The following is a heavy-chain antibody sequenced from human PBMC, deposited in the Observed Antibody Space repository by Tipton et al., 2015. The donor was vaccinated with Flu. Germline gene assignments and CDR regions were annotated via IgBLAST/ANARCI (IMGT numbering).Heavy chain of an antibody. Sequence: TLSLTCTVSGGSLSSFYWTWIRQPAGKGLEYIGRIYSSGSTNYNPSFKSRVSMSVDTSKTQFSLDLSSVTAADTAMYYCARGSGSGTHVMFDYSGQGTLVTVSS. J-gene: IGHJ4*02. CDR3: ARGSGSGTHVMFDY. D-gene: IGHD3-10*01. CDR1: GGSLSSFY. V-gene: IGHV4-4*07. CDR2: IYSSGST.